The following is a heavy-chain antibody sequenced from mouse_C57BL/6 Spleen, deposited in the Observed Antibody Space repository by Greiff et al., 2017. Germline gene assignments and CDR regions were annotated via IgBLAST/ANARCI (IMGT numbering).Heavy chain of an antibody. CDR1: GYTFTDYN. CDR2: INPNNGGT. V-gene: IGHV1-22*01. D-gene: IGHD2-4*01. CDR3: ASLYYDYDGFAY. Sequence: SGPELVKPGASVKMSCKASGYTFTDYNMHWVKQSHGKSLEWIGYINPNNGGTSYNQKFKGKATLTVNKSSSTAYMELRSLTSEDSAVYYCASLYYDYDGFAYWGQGTLVTVSA. J-gene: IGHJ3*01.